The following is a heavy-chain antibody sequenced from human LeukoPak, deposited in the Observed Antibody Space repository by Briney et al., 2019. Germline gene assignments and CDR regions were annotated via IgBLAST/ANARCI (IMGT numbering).Heavy chain of an antibody. D-gene: IGHD2-2*03. CDR2: IYHSGST. CDR1: GGSISSSNW. J-gene: IGHJ4*02. CDR3: AKVQWISSRANAWFDY. Sequence: PSETLSLTCAVSGGSISSSNWWNWVRQPPGKGLEWIGEIYHSGSTNYNPSLKSRVTISVDKSKNQFSLKLSSVTAADTAVYYCAKVQWISSRANAWFDYWGQGTLVTVSS. V-gene: IGHV4-4*02.